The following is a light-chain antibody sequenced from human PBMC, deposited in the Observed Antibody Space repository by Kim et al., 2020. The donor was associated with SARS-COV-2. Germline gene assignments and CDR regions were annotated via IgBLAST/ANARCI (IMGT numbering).Light chain of an antibody. J-gene: IGLJ3*02. CDR1: SLRRYY. CDR3: KSRDTSGNKMP. Sequence: SSELTQDPAVSVALGQTVRITCQGDSLRRYYASWYQQKPGQAPVLVIYSTNKRPSGIPDRFSGSSSGNTASLTITGAQAEDEADYYCKSRDTSGNKMPFG. V-gene: IGLV3-19*01. CDR2: STN.